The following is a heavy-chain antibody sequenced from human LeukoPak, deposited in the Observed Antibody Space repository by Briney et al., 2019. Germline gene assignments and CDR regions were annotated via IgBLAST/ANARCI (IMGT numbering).Heavy chain of an antibody. CDR1: GFTFSSYA. CDR2: ISYDGSNK. V-gene: IGHV3-30*04. J-gene: IGHJ4*02. D-gene: IGHD3-10*01. CDR3: AKDRRAGSYDY. Sequence: GGSLRLSCAASGFTFSSYAMHCVRQAPGKGLEWVAVISYDGSNKYYADSVKGRFTISRDNSKNTLYLQKNSLRAEDTAVYYCAKDRRAGSYDYWGQGTLVTVSS.